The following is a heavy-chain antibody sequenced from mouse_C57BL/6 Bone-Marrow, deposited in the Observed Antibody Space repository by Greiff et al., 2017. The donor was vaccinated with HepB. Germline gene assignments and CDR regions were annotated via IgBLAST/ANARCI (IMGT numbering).Heavy chain of an antibody. CDR2: ISYDGSN. V-gene: IGHV3-6*01. D-gene: IGHD2-3*01. Sequence: VQLKESGPGLVKPSQSLSLTCSVTGYSITSGYYWNWIRQFPGNKLEWMGYISYDGSNNYNPSLKNRISITRDTSKNQFFLKLNSVTTEDTATYYCARDGLLPGAMDYWGQGTSVTVSS. CDR1: GYSITSGYY. J-gene: IGHJ4*01. CDR3: ARDGLLPGAMDY.